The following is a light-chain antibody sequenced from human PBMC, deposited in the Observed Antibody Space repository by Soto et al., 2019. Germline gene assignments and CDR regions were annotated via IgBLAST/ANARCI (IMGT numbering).Light chain of an antibody. CDR3: QQGRDWPLT. J-gene: IGKJ2*01. V-gene: IGKV3-15*01. CDR1: QSISGE. Sequence: EIVMTQSPATLSVSPGERATLSCRASQSISGELAWYQQRPGQPPRLLIYGVSTRATGVPDRFSGSGSGSDSALTISGLQSEDFAGYYCQQGRDWPLTFGQGTRLDI. CDR2: GVS.